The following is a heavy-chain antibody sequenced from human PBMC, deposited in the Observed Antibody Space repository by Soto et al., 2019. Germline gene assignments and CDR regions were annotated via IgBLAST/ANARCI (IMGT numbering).Heavy chain of an antibody. V-gene: IGHV1-69*06. Sequence: QVQLVQSGAEVKKPGSSVKVSCKASGGTFSSYAISWVRQAPGQGLEWMGGIIPIFGTANYAQKFQGRVTITADKSTSTAYMELSSQRSEDTAVYYCARALTDIVVVPAASYYYYGMDVWGQGTTVTVSS. D-gene: IGHD2-2*01. CDR2: IIPIFGTA. CDR3: ARALTDIVVVPAASYYYYGMDV. J-gene: IGHJ6*02. CDR1: GGTFSSYA.